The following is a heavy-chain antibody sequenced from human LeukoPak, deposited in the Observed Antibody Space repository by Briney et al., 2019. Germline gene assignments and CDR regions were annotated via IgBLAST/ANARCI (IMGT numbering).Heavy chain of an antibody. CDR1: GFTFSSYS. Sequence: GGSLRLSCAASGFTFSSYSMNWVRQAPGKGLEWVASIKPDGSEKYYLDSVKGRFTISRDNARDSLYLQMNSLRDDDTSVYFCARDASALYWGRGTLVTVSS. V-gene: IGHV3-7*01. CDR3: ARDASALY. CDR2: IKPDGSEK. J-gene: IGHJ4*02. D-gene: IGHD6-19*01.